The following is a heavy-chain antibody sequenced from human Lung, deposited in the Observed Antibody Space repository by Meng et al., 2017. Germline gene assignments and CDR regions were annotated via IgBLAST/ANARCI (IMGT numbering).Heavy chain of an antibody. D-gene: IGHD4-11*01. CDR2: INHSGST. J-gene: IGHJ4*02. V-gene: IGHV4-34*01. Sequence: VQLQRVGTGRLKLSETLSLACVVSGWSFIDYYWSWIRQPPGKGLEWIGEINHSGSTNYNPSLESRATISVDTSQNNLSLKLSSVTAADSAVYYCARGPTTMAHDFDYWGQGTLVTVSS. CDR3: ARGPTTMAHDFDY. CDR1: GWSFIDYY.